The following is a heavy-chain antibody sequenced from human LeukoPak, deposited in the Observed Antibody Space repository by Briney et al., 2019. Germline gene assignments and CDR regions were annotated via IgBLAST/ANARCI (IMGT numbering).Heavy chain of an antibody. Sequence: QPGGSLRLSCGASGFSFSSYWMHWVRQAPGKGLMWVSRVNNDGSSTTYADSVEGRFTISRDKARNTLYLQMNSLRAEDTAVYYCARSSYPYYFDYWGQGTLVTVSS. CDR2: VNNDGSST. CDR3: ARSSYPYYFDY. V-gene: IGHV3-74*01. D-gene: IGHD6-19*01. CDR1: GFSFSSYW. J-gene: IGHJ4*02.